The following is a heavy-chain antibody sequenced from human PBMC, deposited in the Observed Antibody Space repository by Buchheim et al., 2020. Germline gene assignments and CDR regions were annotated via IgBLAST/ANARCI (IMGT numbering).Heavy chain of an antibody. CDR1: GFSFSSHS. CDR2: ISKSSSPI. V-gene: IGHV3-48*01. CDR3: ARATGVGVFPPGWFDP. Sequence: EVQLVESGGGLVQPGGSLRLSCAASGFSFSSHSMNWVRQAPGKGLEWVSYISKSSSPIYYADSVKSRFTISRDNAKNSLYLQMNSLRAEDTAVYYCARATGVGVFPPGWFDPWGQGTL. D-gene: IGHD1-26*01. J-gene: IGHJ5*02.